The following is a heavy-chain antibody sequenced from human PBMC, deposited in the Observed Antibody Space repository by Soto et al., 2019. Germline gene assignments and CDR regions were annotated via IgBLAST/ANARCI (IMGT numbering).Heavy chain of an antibody. J-gene: IGHJ6*02. CDR2: IYHSGST. CDR1: GGSISSGGYS. D-gene: IGHD6-13*01. CDR3: ARGSYSSSWYDGMDV. V-gene: IGHV4-30-2*01. Sequence: SETLSLTCAVSGGSISSGGYSWSWIRQPPGKGLEWIGYIYHSGSTYYNPSLKSRVTISVDRSKNQFSLKLSSVTAADTAVYYCARGSYSSSWYDGMDVWAKGPRSPSP.